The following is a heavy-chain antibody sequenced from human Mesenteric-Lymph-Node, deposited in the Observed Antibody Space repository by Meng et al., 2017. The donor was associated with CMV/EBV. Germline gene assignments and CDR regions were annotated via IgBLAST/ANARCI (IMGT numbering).Heavy chain of an antibody. Sequence: GESLKISCVASGFRCNNSGMYWVRQPPGKGLEWVAFIRYDGSQKYYADSVQGRFTISRDNSKNTLFLEMNSLRPEDTAAYYCAKDWYSSSWYGGAGDYWGQGTLVTVSS. D-gene: IGHD6-13*01. CDR2: IRYDGSQK. CDR3: AKDWYSSSWYGGAGDY. J-gene: IGHJ4*02. V-gene: IGHV3-30*02. CDR1: GFRCNNSG.